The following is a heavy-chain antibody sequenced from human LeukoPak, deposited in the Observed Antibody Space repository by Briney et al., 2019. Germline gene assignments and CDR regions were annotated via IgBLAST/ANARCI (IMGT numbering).Heavy chain of an antibody. CDR2: ISYDGSNK. D-gene: IGHD3-22*01. CDR1: GFTFSSYA. Sequence: GGSLRLSCAASGFTFSSYAMHWVRQAPGKGLEWVAVISYDGSNKYYADSVKGRFTISRDNSKNTLYLQMNSLRAEDTAVYYCARDLQYYYDSSGYYTPNPFGYWGQGTLVTVSS. J-gene: IGHJ4*02. V-gene: IGHV3-30*04. CDR3: ARDLQYYYDSSGYYTPNPFGY.